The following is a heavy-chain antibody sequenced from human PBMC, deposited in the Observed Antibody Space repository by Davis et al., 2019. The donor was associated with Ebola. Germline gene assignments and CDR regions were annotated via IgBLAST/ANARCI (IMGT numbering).Heavy chain of an antibody. CDR3: ARGDRTTLYYDTSHDY. D-gene: IGHD3-22*01. Sequence: PGGSLRLSCSASGFTFSNYAMNWVRQAPGKGLEWVSGISGTGGSTYYADSVKGRFTIFRDNSKNTLYLQMNSLRAEDTALYYCARGDRTTLYYDTSHDYWGRGTLVTVSS. CDR1: GFTFSNYA. CDR2: ISGTGGST. J-gene: IGHJ4*02. V-gene: IGHV3-23*01.